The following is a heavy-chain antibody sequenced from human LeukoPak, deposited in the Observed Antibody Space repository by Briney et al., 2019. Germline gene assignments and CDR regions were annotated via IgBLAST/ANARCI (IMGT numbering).Heavy chain of an antibody. CDR3: ARLTIAAAGTRGFDY. D-gene: IGHD6-13*01. J-gene: IGHJ6*04. V-gene: IGHV1-69*06. Sequence: ASVKVSCKASRYTFTSYAISWVRQAPGQGLEWMGGIIPIFGTANYAQKFQGRVTITADKSTSTAYMELSSLRSEDTAVYYCARLTIAAAGTRGFDYWGKGTTVTISS. CDR1: RYTFTSYA. CDR2: IIPIFGTA.